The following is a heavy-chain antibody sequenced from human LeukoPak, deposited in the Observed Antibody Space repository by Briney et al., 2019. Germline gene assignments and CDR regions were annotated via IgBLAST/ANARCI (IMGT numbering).Heavy chain of an antibody. D-gene: IGHD3-16*02. Sequence: GGSLRLSCAASGFTFSSYSMNWVRQAPGKGLEWVSSISSSSSYIYYADSVKGRFTISRDNAKNSPYLQMNSLRAEDTAVYYCARDTGDDYVWGSYRYMVYFDYWGQGTLVTVSS. CDR2: ISSSSSYI. J-gene: IGHJ4*02. CDR1: GFTFSSYS. V-gene: IGHV3-21*01. CDR3: ARDTGDDYVWGSYRYMVYFDY.